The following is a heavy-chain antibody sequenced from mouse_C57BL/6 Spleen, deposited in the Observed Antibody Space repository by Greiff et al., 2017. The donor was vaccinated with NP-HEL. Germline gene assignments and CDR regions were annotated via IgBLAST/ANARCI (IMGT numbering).Heavy chain of an antibody. D-gene: IGHD2-1*01. V-gene: IGHV2-6-1*01. J-gene: IGHJ1*03. CDR2: IWSDGST. CDR3: ARQDGNYGYFDV. Sequence: VKLQESGPGLVAPSQSLSIPCTVSGFSLTSYGVHWVRQPPGKGLEWLVVIWSDGSTTYNSALKSRLSISKDNSKSQVFLKMNSLQTDDTAMYYCARQDGNYGYFDVWGTGTTVTVSS. CDR1: GFSLTSYG.